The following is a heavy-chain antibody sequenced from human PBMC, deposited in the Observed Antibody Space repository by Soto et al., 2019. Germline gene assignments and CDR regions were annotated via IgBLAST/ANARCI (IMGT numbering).Heavy chain of an antibody. CDR2: ISHGGST. V-gene: IGHV4-4*02. CDR1: GGSINSSYW. D-gene: IGHD1-20*01. Sequence: QVQLQESGPGLVKPSETLSLTCVVSGGSINSSYWWNWVRQPPGKGLEWIGEISHGGSTNFNPSLKSRATISVAKSKNHFSLKLDSVTAADTAVYYCAGEVSGIQAFDYWGQGTLVTVSS. CDR3: AGEVSGIQAFDY. J-gene: IGHJ4*02.